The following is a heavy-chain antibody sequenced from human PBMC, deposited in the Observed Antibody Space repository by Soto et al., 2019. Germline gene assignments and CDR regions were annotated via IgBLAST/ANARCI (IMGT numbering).Heavy chain of an antibody. CDR3: ARHLIGDEYSSSPAYYYYGMDV. V-gene: IGHV5-10-1*04. CDR2: IDPSDSYT. CDR1: GYSFTSYW. J-gene: IGHJ6*02. D-gene: IGHD6-6*01. Sequence: PGESLKISCKGSGYSFTSYWISWVRQMPGKGLEWMGRIDPSDSYTNYSPSFQGQVTISADKSISTAYLQWSSLKASDTAMYYCARHLIGDEYSSSPAYYYYGMDVWGQGTTVTVSS.